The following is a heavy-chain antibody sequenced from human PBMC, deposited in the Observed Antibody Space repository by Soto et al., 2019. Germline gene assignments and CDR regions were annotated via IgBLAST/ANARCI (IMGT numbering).Heavy chain of an antibody. CDR1: GGSFSGYY. CDR2: INHSGST. D-gene: IGHD6-19*01. V-gene: IGHV4-34*01. Sequence: QVQLQQWGAGLLKPSETLSLTCAVYGGSFSGYYWSWIRQPPGKGLEWIGEINHSGSTNYNPSLKSRVAISVDASKNQFSLKLSSVTAAYTAVYYCASGLAVDGTTLGYWGQGTLVTVSS. CDR3: ASGLAVDGTTLGY. J-gene: IGHJ4*02.